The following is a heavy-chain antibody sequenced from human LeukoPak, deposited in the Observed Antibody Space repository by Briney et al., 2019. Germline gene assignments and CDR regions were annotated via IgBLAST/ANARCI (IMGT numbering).Heavy chain of an antibody. CDR3: ARLGVGYDIQHWFDP. CDR1: GYTFTGYY. CDR2: IIPIFGTA. Sequence: ASVKVSCKASGYTFTGYYMHWVRQAPGQGLEWMGGIIPIFGTADYAQQFQGRVTMTTDESRSTAYMELSSLRSDDTAVYYCARLGVGYDIQHWFDPWGQGTLVTVSS. V-gene: IGHV1-69*05. D-gene: IGHD3-9*01. J-gene: IGHJ5*02.